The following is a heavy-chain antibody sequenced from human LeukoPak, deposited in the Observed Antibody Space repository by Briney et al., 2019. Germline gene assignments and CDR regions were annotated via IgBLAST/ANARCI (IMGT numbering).Heavy chain of an antibody. Sequence: ASVKVSCKASGYTFTGYYMHWVRQAPGQGLEWMGWINPNSGGTNYAQKFQGRVTMTRDTSISTAYMELSRLRSDDTAVYYCARDLTVVVPAAIGYWGQGTLITVSS. D-gene: IGHD2-2*01. V-gene: IGHV1-2*02. CDR2: INPNSGGT. J-gene: IGHJ4*02. CDR1: GYTFTGYY. CDR3: ARDLTVVVPAAIGY.